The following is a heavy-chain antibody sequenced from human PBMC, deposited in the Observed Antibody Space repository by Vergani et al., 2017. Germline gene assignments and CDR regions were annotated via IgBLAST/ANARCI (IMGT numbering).Heavy chain of an antibody. CDR2: IYHSGVT. V-gene: IGHV4-38-2*02. CDR3: ARTPPANDAPAWFAP. Sequence: QVQLQESGPGVVRPSGTLSLKCSVSGYSISGGSYWAWLRQTPGKGLEWIGQIYHSGVTHYNPSFKSRVTMSVAASKNQFSLELDSVTAADTAIYYCARTPPANDAPAWFAPWGRGIRVTVSS. J-gene: IGHJ5*02. CDR1: GYSISGGSY. D-gene: IGHD2-15*01.